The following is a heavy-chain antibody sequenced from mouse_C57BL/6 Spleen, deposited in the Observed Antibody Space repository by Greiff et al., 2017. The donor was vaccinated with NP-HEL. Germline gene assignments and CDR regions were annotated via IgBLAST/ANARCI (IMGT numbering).Heavy chain of an antibody. V-gene: IGHV1-4*01. J-gene: IGHJ2*01. CDR2: INPSSGYT. D-gene: IGHD4-1*01. Sequence: VQLQQSGAELARPGASVKMSCKASGYTFTSYTMHWVNQRPGQGLEWIGYINPSSGYTKYNQKFKDKATLTADKSSSTAYMQLSSLTSEDSAVYYCARLGVGNFDYWGQGTTLTVSS. CDR3: ARLGVGNFDY. CDR1: GYTFTSYT.